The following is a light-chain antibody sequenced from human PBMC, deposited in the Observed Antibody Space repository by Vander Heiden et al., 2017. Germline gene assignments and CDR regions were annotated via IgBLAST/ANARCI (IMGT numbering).Light chain of an antibody. V-gene: IGLV1-40*01. Sequence: QSVLTQPPSVSEPPGQRVTISCPGGSTNIGAGYNVQWYQQLQGTAPKLLIYVNSNRPSGVPDRFSGSKSGTSASLAITGLQAEDEADYYCQSYDRSLSGLVFGGGTKLTVL. CDR1: STNIGAGYN. CDR2: VNS. CDR3: QSYDRSLSGLV. J-gene: IGLJ3*02.